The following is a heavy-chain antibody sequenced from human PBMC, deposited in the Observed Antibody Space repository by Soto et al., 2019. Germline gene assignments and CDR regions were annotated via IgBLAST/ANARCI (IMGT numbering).Heavy chain of an antibody. Sequence: GGSLRLSCAASGFTFSSYSMNWVRQAPGKGLEWVSSISSSSSYIYYADPVKGRSTISRDNAKNSLYLQMNSLRAEDTAVYYCARDDSSPAYYFDYWGHGTLVTVSS. CDR1: GFTFSSYS. CDR3: ARDDSSPAYYFDY. J-gene: IGHJ4*01. V-gene: IGHV3-21*01. CDR2: ISSSSSYI. D-gene: IGHD6-13*01.